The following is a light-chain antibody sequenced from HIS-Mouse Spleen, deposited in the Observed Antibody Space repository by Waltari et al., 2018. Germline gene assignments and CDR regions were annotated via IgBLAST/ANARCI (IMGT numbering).Light chain of an antibody. Sequence: QSALTQPRSVSGSPGQSVRIPCTGTSSDVGGYSYVSWYQQHPGKAPKLSIYAVSKRPSGVPDRFSGSKSGNTASLTISGLQAEDEADYYCCSYAGSYTLVFGGGTKLTVL. V-gene: IGLV2-11*01. CDR3: CSYAGSYTLV. CDR1: SSDVGGYSY. J-gene: IGLJ2*01. CDR2: AVS.